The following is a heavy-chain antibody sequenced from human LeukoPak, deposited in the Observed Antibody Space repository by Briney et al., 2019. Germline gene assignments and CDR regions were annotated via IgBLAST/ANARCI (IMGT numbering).Heavy chain of an antibody. CDR2: ISSSSSTI. CDR3: ARDDSSGYRSYYFDY. CDR1: GFTFSTYS. V-gene: IGHV3-48*04. J-gene: IGHJ4*02. D-gene: IGHD3-22*01. Sequence: GGSLRLSCAASGFTFSTYSMNWVRQAPGKGLEWVSYISSSSSTIYYADSVKGRFTISRDNAKNSLYLQMNSLRAEDTAVYYCARDDSSGYRSYYFDYWGQGTLVTVSS.